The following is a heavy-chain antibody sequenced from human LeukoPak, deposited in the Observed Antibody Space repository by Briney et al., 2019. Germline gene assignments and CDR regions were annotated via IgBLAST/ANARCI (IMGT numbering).Heavy chain of an antibody. V-gene: IGHV4-31*03. CDR2: IYYSGST. CDR1: GGSISSGGYY. J-gene: IGHJ4*02. Sequence: ASQTLSLTCTVSGGSISSGGYYWSWIRQHPGKGLEWFGYIYYSGSTYYNPSLKSRVTISVDTSKNQFSLKLSSVTAADTAVYYCARVVVDIVATTQLYYFDYWGQGTLVTVSS. CDR3: ARVVVDIVATTQLYYFDY. D-gene: IGHD5-12*01.